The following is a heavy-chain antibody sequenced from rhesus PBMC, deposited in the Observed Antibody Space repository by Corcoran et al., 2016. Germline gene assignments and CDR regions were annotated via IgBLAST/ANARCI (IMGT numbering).Heavy chain of an antibody. CDR1: GGSISSNY. CDR2: SYGSRGIT. D-gene: IGHD6-31*01. Sequence: QVQLQESGPGLVKPSETLSLTCAVSGGSISSNYWSWIRQAPGEGLECIGRSYGSRGITAYHPHLEYRVAISTDTTKNHFSLKLSCLTAADTAVYYCARSAAGTDYWGQGVLVTVSS. V-gene: IGHV4-160*01. CDR3: ARSAAGTDY. J-gene: IGHJ4*01.